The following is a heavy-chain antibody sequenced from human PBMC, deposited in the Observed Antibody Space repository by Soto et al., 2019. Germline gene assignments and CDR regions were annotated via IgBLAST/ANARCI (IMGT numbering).Heavy chain of an antibody. J-gene: IGHJ4*02. Sequence: QVQLQQWGAGLLKPSETLSLTCAVYGGSFSGYYWSWIRQPPGKGLEWIGEINHSGSTNYNPSLKSRVTISVGTSKNQFSLKLSSVTAADTAVYYCARASKAQLDYWGQGSLVTVSS. CDR1: GGSFSGYY. V-gene: IGHV4-34*01. CDR2: INHSGST. CDR3: ARASKAQLDY.